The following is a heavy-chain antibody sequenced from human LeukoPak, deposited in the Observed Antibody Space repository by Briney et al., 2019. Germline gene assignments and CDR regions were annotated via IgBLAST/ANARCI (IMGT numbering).Heavy chain of an antibody. V-gene: IGHV3-30*03. CDR3: ARDGTKAYCGGDCRAHDY. D-gene: IGHD2-21*02. J-gene: IGHJ4*02. CDR1: GFTFSSYG. CDR2: ISYDGSNK. Sequence: PGGSLRLSRAASGFTFSSYGMHWVRQAPGKGLEWVAVISYDGSNKYYADSVKGRFTISRDNSKNTLYLQMNSLRAEDTAVYFCARDGTKAYCGGDCRAHDYWGQGTLVTVSS.